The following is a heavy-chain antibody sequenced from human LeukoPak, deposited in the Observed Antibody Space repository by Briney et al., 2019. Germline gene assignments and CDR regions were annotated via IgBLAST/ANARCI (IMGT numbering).Heavy chain of an antibody. CDR1: GFTFRSFA. Sequence: GGSLRLPCAASGFTFRSFAMSWVRQAPGKGLEWVSAISGSGESTYYADYVKGRFTVSRDNSKNTLILQLNSLRAEDTAVYYCAKDAIGQYRPYYFDSWGKGTLVTVSS. J-gene: IGHJ4*02. CDR2: ISGSGEST. CDR3: AKDAIGQYRPYYFDS. D-gene: IGHD3-16*02. V-gene: IGHV3-23*01.